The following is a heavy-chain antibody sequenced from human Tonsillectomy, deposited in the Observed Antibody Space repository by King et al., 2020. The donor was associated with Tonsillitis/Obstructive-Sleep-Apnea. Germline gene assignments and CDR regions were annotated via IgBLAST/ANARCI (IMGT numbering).Heavy chain of an antibody. CDR3: VGHRGSMDYDFWSGYYPPDAFDI. Sequence: QLQESCPGLVKPSETLSLTCTVAGGSISSYYWSWIRQPPGKGLEWIGYIYYSGSTNYNPSLKSRVTISVDTSKNQFSLKLSSVTAAETAVYHCVGHRGSMDYDFWSGYYPPDAFDIWGPGTMVTVSS. V-gene: IGHV4-59*08. J-gene: IGHJ3*02. D-gene: IGHD3-3*01. CDR1: GGSISSYY. CDR2: IYYSGST.